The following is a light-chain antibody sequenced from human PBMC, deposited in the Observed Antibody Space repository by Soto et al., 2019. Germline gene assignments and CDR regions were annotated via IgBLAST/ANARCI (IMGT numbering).Light chain of an antibody. J-gene: IGKJ4*01. CDR1: QSVDSN. V-gene: IGKV3D-15*01. Sequence: EIVMTQSPATLSVSPGDGATLSCRASQSVDSNLAWYQQKPGQTPRLLMYGASTRPTGIPARFSGSGSGTEFNLTIISLQSEDAAVYYCQQYNDWHLTFGGGTKVEIK. CDR3: QQYNDWHLT. CDR2: GAS.